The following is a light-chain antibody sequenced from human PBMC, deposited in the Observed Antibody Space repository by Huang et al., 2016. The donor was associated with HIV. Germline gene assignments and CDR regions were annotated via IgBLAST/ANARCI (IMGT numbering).Light chain of an antibody. CDR1: QSVTSY. CDR3: QQRSSWPLT. CDR2: DAS. J-gene: IGKJ4*01. V-gene: IGKV3-11*01. Sequence: EIVLTQSPVTLSLSPGERATISCRASQSVTSYLAWYQQEPGQAPSLLISDASNRAAGIPARFSGTGSGTDFTLTISSLEAEDFAIYYCQQRSSWPLTFGGGTKVET.